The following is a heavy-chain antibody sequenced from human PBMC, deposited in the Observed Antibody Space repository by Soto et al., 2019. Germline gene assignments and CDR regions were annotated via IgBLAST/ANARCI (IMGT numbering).Heavy chain of an antibody. CDR1: GYTFTSYD. J-gene: IGHJ6*02. CDR3: ARARGGVDV. V-gene: IGHV1-8*01. CDR2: SNPNSANT. Sequence: QVQLVQSGAEVKKPGASVKVSCKASGYTFTSYDINWVRQATGQGLDGMGWSNPNSANTGYAQKLQGRVTMTMNTSITTAYMELSSLRSEATAVYYCARARGGVDVWGRGTTVTVSS. D-gene: IGHD3-16*01.